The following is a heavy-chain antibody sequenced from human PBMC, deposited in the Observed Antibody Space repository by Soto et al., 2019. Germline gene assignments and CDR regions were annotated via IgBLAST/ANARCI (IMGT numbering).Heavy chain of an antibody. CDR2: ISGTSTYI. D-gene: IGHD2-2*01. V-gene: IGHV3-21*02. J-gene: IGHJ4*02. CDR1: GFAFSSYA. Sequence: EVQLVESGGGLVQPGGSLRLSCTASGFAFSSYAMNWVRQAPGKGLEWVSSISGTSTYIYYTDSVKGRFTISRDNAKNSLYLQMNSLRAEDTALYYCVRDEGYCTSATCAPGDYWGQGTLVTVSP. CDR3: VRDEGYCTSATCAPGDY.